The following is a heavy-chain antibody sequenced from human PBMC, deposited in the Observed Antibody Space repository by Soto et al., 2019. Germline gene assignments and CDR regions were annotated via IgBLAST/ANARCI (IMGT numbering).Heavy chain of an antibody. D-gene: IGHD3-16*01. Sequence: GGSLRLSCAASGFTFSDFYMSWVRQAPGKGLEWISYISSSGSLIYYADSVRGRFTISRDNANNSLYLQMNSLRVEDTAVYYCVRDPPPDSETAYMDVWGQGNTVTVSS. J-gene: IGHJ6*02. CDR2: ISSSGSLI. V-gene: IGHV3-11*01. CDR1: GFTFSDFY. CDR3: VRDPPPDSETAYMDV.